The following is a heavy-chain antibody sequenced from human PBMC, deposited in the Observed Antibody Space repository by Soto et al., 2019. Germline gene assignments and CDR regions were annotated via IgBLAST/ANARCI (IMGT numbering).Heavy chain of an antibody. D-gene: IGHD5-12*01. J-gene: IGHJ5*02. CDR2: INPNSGGT. V-gene: IGHV1-2*04. CDR1: GYTFTGYY. Sequence: GASVKVSCKASGYTFTGYYMHCVRQAPGQGLEWMGWINPNSGGTNYAQKFQGWVTMTRDTSISTAYMELSRLRSDDTAVYYCAREGFRYSGYPTSNWFDPWGQGTLVTVSS. CDR3: AREGFRYSGYPTSNWFDP.